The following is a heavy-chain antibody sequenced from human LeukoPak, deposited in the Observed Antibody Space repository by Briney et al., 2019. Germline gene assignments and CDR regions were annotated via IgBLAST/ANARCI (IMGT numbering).Heavy chain of an antibody. J-gene: IGHJ6*04. D-gene: IGHD3-10*02. CDR3: AELGITMVGGV. CDR2: ISTSSSYI. V-gene: IGHV3-21*01. Sequence: GGSLRLSCVVSGFTFSSYSMNWVRQAPGKGLEWVSYISTSSSYIYYADSVEGRFTISRDNAKNSLYLQMNSLRAEDAAVYYCAELGITMVGGVWGKGTTVTISS. CDR1: GFTFSSYS.